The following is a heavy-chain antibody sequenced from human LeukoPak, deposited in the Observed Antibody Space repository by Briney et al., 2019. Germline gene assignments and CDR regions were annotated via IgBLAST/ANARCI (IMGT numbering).Heavy chain of an antibody. CDR1: GFTFSNHW. Sequence: PGGSLRLSCAASGFTFSNHWMHWVRQAPGKGLVWVSNINGDGSTTRYADSVKGRFTISRDNAKNMLYLQMNSLRAEDTAVYYCATLSSSGTPFDCWGQGTLVTVSS. J-gene: IGHJ4*02. CDR2: INGDGSTT. V-gene: IGHV3-74*01. CDR3: ATLSSSGTPFDC. D-gene: IGHD3-10*01.